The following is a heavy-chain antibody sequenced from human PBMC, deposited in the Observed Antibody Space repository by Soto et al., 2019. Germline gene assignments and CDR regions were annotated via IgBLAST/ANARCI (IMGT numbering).Heavy chain of an antibody. V-gene: IGHV1-2*02. Sequence: ASVKVSCKASGYTFTGYYMHWVRQAPGQGLEWMGWINPNSGGTNYAQKLQGRVTMTTDTSTSTAYMELRSLRSDDTAVYYCARNAVTHDAFDIWGQGTMVTVSS. D-gene: IGHD4-4*01. J-gene: IGHJ3*02. CDR3: ARNAVTHDAFDI. CDR2: INPNSGGT. CDR1: GYTFTGYY.